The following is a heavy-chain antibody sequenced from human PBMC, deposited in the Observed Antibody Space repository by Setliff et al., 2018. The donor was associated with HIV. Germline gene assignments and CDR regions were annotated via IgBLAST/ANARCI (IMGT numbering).Heavy chain of an antibody. CDR1: GFTLTTYS. CDR3: AKDVCSGAYCYAYYYYGMDV. D-gene: IGHD2-15*01. CDR2: ISSSSSTI. J-gene: IGHJ6*02. V-gene: IGHV3-48*04. Sequence: PGGSLRLSCAASGFTLTTYSMNWVRQAPGKGLEWVSSISSSSSTIYYADSVKGRFTISRDNAKNSLYLQMNSLTAEDTAVYYCAKDVCSGAYCYAYYYYGMDVWGQGTMVTVSS.